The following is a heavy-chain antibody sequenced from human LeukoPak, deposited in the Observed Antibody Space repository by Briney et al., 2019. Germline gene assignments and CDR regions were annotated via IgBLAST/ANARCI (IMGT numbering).Heavy chain of an antibody. D-gene: IGHD6-19*01. J-gene: IGHJ4*02. CDR1: GYTFSRYS. CDR2: INPNSGGT. V-gene: IGHV1-2*04. CDR3: ARGSPLDSSGWYDFDY. Sequence: GSSVKDSCTASGYTFSRYSISWVRQAPGQGLEWMGGINPNSGGTNYAQKFQGWVTMTRDTSISTAYMELSRLRSDDTAVYYCARGSPLDSSGWYDFDYWGQGTLVTVSS.